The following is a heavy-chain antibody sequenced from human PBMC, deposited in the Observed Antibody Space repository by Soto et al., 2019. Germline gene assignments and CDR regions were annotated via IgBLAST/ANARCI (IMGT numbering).Heavy chain of an antibody. V-gene: IGHV3-30*18. Sequence: GGSLRLSCAASGFTFSSYGMHWVRQAPGKGLEWVAVISYDGSNKYYADSVKGRFTISRENSKNTLYLQMNSLRAEDTAVFYCAKDWVYCSGGSCSGLGYFKHWGQGTLVTVSS. CDR1: GFTFSSYG. D-gene: IGHD2-15*01. CDR3: AKDWVYCSGGSCSGLGYFKH. J-gene: IGHJ1*01. CDR2: ISYDGSNK.